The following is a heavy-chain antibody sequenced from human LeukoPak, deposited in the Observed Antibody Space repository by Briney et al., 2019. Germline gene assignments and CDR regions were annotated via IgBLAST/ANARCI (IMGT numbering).Heavy chain of an antibody. CDR2: ISGSGGST. Sequence: GGSLRLSCAASGFTFRIYAMSWVRQAPGKGLEWVSAISGSGGSTYYADSVKGRFTISRDNSKNTLYLQMNSLRAEDTAVYYCAKDALGYCSSTSCYTAEYFQHWGQGTLVTVSS. J-gene: IGHJ1*01. CDR1: GFTFRIYA. V-gene: IGHV3-23*01. D-gene: IGHD2-2*02. CDR3: AKDALGYCSSTSCYTAEYFQH.